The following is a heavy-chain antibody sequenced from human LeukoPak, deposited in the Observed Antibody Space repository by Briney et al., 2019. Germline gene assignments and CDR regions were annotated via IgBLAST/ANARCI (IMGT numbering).Heavy chain of an antibody. D-gene: IGHD3-22*01. CDR3: ARHANYYDSSGYYTTPFDY. J-gene: IGHJ4*02. Sequence: GESLKISCKGSGYSFTSYWIGWVRPMPGKGLEWMGIIYPGDSDTRYSPSFQGQVTISADKSISTAYLQWSSLKASDTAMYYCARHANYYDSSGYYTTPFDYWGQGTLVTVSS. V-gene: IGHV5-51*01. CDR1: GYSFTSYW. CDR2: IYPGDSDT.